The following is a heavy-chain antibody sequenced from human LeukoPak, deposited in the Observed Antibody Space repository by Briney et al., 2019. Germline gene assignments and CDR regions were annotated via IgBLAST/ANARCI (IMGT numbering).Heavy chain of an antibody. V-gene: IGHV4-34*01. D-gene: IGHD5-24*01. CDR1: GGSFSGYY. CDR3: ARTRDGYNYALFDI. J-gene: IGHJ3*02. Sequence: PSETLSLTCAVYGGSFSGYYWSWIRQPPGKGLEWIGEINHSGSTNYNPSLKSRVTISVDTSKNQFSLKLSSVTAADTAVYYCARTRDGYNYALFDIWGQGTMVTVSS. CDR2: INHSGST.